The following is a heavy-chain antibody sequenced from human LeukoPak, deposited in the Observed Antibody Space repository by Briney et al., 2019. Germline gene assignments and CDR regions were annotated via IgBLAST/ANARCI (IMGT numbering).Heavy chain of an antibody. J-gene: IGHJ4*02. V-gene: IGHV4-59*01. Sequence: PSETLSLTCTVSGGSIISYYWSWTRQPPGKGLEWIGYIYNTGSTNYNPSLKSRVTISLDTSKNQFSLRLSSVTAADTAVYYCARDYGQLVFDYWGQGTLVTVSS. CDR2: IYNTGST. D-gene: IGHD6-6*01. CDR3: ARDYGQLVFDY. CDR1: GGSIISYY.